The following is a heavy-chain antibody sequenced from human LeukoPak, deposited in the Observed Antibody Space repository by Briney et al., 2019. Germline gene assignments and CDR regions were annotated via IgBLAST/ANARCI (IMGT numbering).Heavy chain of an antibody. CDR2: INHSGST. CDR1: GGSFSGYY. D-gene: IGHD2-2*01. J-gene: IGHJ4*02. Sequence: KPSETLSLTCAVYGGSFSGYYWSWIRQPPGKGLEWIGEINHSGSTNYNPSLRSRVTISVDTSKNQFSLKLSSVTAADTAVYYCARGQDIVVVPAASTLYYFDYWAQGTLVTVSS. CDR3: ARGQDIVVVPAASTLYYFDY. V-gene: IGHV4-34*01.